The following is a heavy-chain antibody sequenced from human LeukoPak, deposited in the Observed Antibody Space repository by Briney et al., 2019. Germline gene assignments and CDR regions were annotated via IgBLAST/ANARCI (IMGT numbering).Heavy chain of an antibody. J-gene: IGHJ3*02. CDR3: ARQKSVTYYYDSTTNDAFDI. V-gene: IGHV3-33*08. CDR2: IWYDGSNK. CDR1: GFTFSSYG. Sequence: GGSLRLSCAASGFTFSSYGMHWVRQAPGKGLGWVAVIWYDGSNKYYADSVKGRFTISRDNSKNTLYLQMNSLRAEDTAVYYCARQKSVTYYYDSTTNDAFDIWGQGTMVTVSS. D-gene: IGHD3-22*01.